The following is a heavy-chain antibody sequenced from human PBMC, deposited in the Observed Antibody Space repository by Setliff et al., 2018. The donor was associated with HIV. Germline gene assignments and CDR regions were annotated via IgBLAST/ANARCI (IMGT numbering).Heavy chain of an antibody. Sequence: KPSETLSLTCTVSSGSISSYYWSWIRQPPGKGLEWIGYIFYSGSTNYNPSLKSRVTISVDASKNQFSLRLSSVTAADTAVYYCARAMRGVVVTNMYYYYGMDVWGQGTTVTVSS. CDR3: ARAMRGVVVTNMYYYYGMDV. V-gene: IGHV4-59*01. CDR2: IFYSGST. CDR1: SGSISSYY. J-gene: IGHJ6*02. D-gene: IGHD2-21*02.